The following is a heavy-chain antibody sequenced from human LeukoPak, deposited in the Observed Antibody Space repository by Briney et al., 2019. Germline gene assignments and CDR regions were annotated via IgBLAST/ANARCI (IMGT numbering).Heavy chain of an antibody. V-gene: IGHV3-74*01. Sequence: GGSLRLSCAASGFTFSSNWMHWVRQAPGKGLVWVSRINEDGSTTNYADSVKGRSTIFRDNAKNTLYLQMNGLRAEDTAVYYCVRDLGGRSGHWGQGTLVTVSS. J-gene: IGHJ4*02. CDR2: INEDGSTT. CDR3: VRDLGGRSGH. D-gene: IGHD1-26*01. CDR1: GFTFSSNW.